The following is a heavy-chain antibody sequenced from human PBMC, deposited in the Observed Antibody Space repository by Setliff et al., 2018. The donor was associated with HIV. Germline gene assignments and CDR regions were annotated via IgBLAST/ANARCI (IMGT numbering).Heavy chain of an antibody. Sequence: SETLSLTCTVSGGSISSGSYYWSWIWQPAGKGLEWIGHIYISGSANYNPSLKSRVTISVDTSKNQFSLKLSSVTAADTAVYYCAREGPGDCSSTSCYSSHYYMDVWGKGTTVTVSS. D-gene: IGHD2-2*02. CDR2: IYISGSA. CDR3: AREGPGDCSSTSCYSSHYYMDV. J-gene: IGHJ6*03. V-gene: IGHV4-61*09. CDR1: GGSISSGSYY.